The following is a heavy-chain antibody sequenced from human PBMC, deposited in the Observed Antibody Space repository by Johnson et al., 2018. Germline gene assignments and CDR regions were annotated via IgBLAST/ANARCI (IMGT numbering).Heavy chain of an antibody. V-gene: IGHV1-69*19. CDR2: IIPIFGTT. J-gene: IGHJ3*02. CDR1: GVTISSNA. CDR3: AIDMGSYYGFDI. Sequence: QVQLVQSGAEVKKPGSSVKVSCMASGVTISSNAISWVRQAPGQGLEWLGVIIPIFGTTFYAQQLQGRVTIIADESTNTASMEMGSLRSQDTALYSCAIDMGSYYGFDIWGQGTMVTVFS. D-gene: IGHD3-10*01.